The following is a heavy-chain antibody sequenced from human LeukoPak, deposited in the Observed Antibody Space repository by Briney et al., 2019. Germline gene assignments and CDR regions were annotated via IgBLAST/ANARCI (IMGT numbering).Heavy chain of an antibody. V-gene: IGHV3-33*01. Sequence: PGRSLRLFCAASGFTFSSYGMHWVRQAPGKGLEWVAVIWYGGSNKYYADSVKGRFTISRDNSKNTLYLQMNSLRAEDTAVYYCARSNSHYFDYWGQGTLVTVSS. D-gene: IGHD2/OR15-2a*01. CDR2: IWYGGSNK. J-gene: IGHJ4*02. CDR1: GFTFSSYG. CDR3: ARSNSHYFDY.